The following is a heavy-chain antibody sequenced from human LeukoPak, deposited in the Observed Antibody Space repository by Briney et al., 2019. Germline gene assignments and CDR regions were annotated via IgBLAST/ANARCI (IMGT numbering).Heavy chain of an antibody. J-gene: IGHJ4*02. CDR2: IFYNGRT. Sequence: SETLSLTRTVSGRSIDNYYWGWIRQSPGKGLEYIAYIFYNGRTNYNLSLKSRVTISVDTSKNQFSLKRNYVTAADTAVYYCARHDFWSGFDYWGQGALVTVSS. D-gene: IGHD3-3*01. CDR1: GRSIDNYY. V-gene: IGHV4-59*08. CDR3: ARHDFWSGFDY.